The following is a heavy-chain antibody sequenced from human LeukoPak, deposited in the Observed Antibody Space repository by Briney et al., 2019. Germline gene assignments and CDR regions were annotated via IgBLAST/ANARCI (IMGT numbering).Heavy chain of an antibody. J-gene: IGHJ6*03. Sequence: GGSLRLSCAASGFTFSSYWMSWVRQAPGKGLEWVANIKADGSEKYYVDSVKGRFTISRDNAKNSLYLQMNSLRAEDTAVYYCARVAVAGYYYYYYYMDVWGKGTTVTVSS. D-gene: IGHD6-19*01. CDR1: GFTFSSYW. CDR3: ARVAVAGYYYYYYYMDV. V-gene: IGHV3-7*01. CDR2: IKADGSEK.